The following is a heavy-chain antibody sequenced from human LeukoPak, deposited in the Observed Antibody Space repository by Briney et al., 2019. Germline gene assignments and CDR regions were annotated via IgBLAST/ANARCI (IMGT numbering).Heavy chain of an antibody. CDR1: GGSFSGYY. V-gene: IGHV4-34*01. D-gene: IGHD2-8*01. Sequence: SETLSLTCAVYGGSFSGYYWSWIRQPPVKGLEWIGEINHSGSTNYNPSLKSRVTISVDTSKNQFSLKLSSVTAADTAVYYCAILSIPGAFDIWGQGTMVTVSS. CDR2: INHSGST. CDR3: AILSIPGAFDI. J-gene: IGHJ3*02.